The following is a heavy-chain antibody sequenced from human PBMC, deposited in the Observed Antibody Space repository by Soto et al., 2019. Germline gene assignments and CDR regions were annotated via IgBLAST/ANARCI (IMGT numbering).Heavy chain of an antibody. CDR3: ARSGAYYDFWSGYYTADYYYYGMDV. Sequence: EVQLVESGGGLVKPGGSLRLSCAASGFTFSSYSMNWVRQAPGKGLEWVSCISSSSSNIYYADSVKGRFTISRDNAKNSLYLQMNSLRAEDTAVYYCARSGAYYDFWSGYYTADYYYYGMDVWGQGTTVTVSS. CDR1: GFTFSSYS. CDR2: ISSSSSNI. J-gene: IGHJ6*02. D-gene: IGHD3-3*01. V-gene: IGHV3-21*01.